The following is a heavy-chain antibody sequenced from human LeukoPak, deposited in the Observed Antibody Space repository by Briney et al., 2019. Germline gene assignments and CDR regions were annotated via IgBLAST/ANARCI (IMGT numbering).Heavy chain of an antibody. Sequence: PGGSLRLSCAASGFTFSSYEMNWVRQAPGKGLEWVSSISGSGGSTFYADSVKGRFTISRDNSENTLYLQMNSLRVEDTAVYYCAKRRGAVTTVTIAYFDYWGQGTLVTVSS. D-gene: IGHD4-17*01. V-gene: IGHV3-23*01. CDR2: ISGSGGST. CDR3: AKRRGAVTTVTIAYFDY. CDR1: GFTFSSYE. J-gene: IGHJ4*02.